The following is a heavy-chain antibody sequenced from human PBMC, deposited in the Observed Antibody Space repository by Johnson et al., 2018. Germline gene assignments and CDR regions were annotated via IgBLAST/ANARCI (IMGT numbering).Heavy chain of an antibody. J-gene: IGHJ3*02. V-gene: IGHV3-30-3*01. CDR1: GFTFSSYA. CDR3: ARILVVVAATYDAFDI. D-gene: IGHD2-15*01. Sequence: QEQLVQSGGGVVQPGRSLRLSCAASGFTFSSYAMHWVRQAPGKGLEWVAVISYDGSNKYYADSVKGRFTISRDNSKNTLYLQMNSLRAEDTAVYYCARILVVVAATYDAFDIWGQGTMVTVSS. CDR2: ISYDGSNK.